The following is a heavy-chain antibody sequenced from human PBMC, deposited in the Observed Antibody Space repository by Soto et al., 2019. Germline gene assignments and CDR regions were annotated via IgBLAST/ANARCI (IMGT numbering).Heavy chain of an antibody. CDR1: GGTFSSYA. D-gene: IGHD2-21*02. CDR2: IIPIFGTA. Sequence: QVQLVQSGAEVKKPGSSVKVSCKASGGTFSSYAIGWVRQAPGQGLEWMGGIIPIFGTANYAQKFQGRVTITADESTSTAYMELSSLRSEDTAVYYCARDHPYGGNSENWFDPWGQGTLVTVSS. J-gene: IGHJ5*02. V-gene: IGHV1-69*12. CDR3: ARDHPYGGNSENWFDP.